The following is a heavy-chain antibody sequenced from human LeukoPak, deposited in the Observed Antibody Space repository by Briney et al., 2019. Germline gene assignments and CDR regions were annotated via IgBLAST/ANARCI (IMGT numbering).Heavy chain of an antibody. J-gene: IGHJ6*02. CDR2: ISSSSSYI. CDR3: ARDPSHCSSTSCYAAVGYGMDV. Sequence: GGSLRLSCAASGFTFSSYSMNWLRQAPGKGLEWVSSISSSSSYIYYADSVKGRFTISRDNAKNSLYLQMNSLRAEDTAVYYCARDPSHCSSTSCYAAVGYGMDVWGQGTTVTLSS. V-gene: IGHV3-21*01. D-gene: IGHD2-2*01. CDR1: GFTFSSYS.